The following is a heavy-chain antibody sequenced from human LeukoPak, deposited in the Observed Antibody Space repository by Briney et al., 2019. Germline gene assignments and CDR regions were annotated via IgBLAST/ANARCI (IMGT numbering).Heavy chain of an antibody. CDR3: ARDYSSSSWYNDY. J-gene: IGHJ4*02. V-gene: IGHV3-21*01. CDR1: GFTFSSYS. CDR2: ISSSSSYI. Sequence: GGSLRLSCAASGFTFSSYSMNWVRQAPGKGLEGVSSISSSSSYIYYADSVKGGFTISRDNAKNSLYLQMNSLRAEDTAVYYCARDYSSSSWYNDYWGQGTLVTVSS. D-gene: IGHD6-13*01.